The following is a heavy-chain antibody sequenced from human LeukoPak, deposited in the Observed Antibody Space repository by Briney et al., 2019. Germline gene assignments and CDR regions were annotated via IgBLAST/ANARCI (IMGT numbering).Heavy chain of an antibody. D-gene: IGHD3-22*01. V-gene: IGHV3-21*01. CDR2: ISSSSSYI. Sequence: GGSLRLSCAASGFTFSSYSMNWVRQAPGKGLEWVSSISSSSSYIYYADSVKGRFAISRDNAKNSLYLQMNSLRAEDTAVYYCARATSGSDAFDIWGQGTMVTVSS. CDR3: ARATSGSDAFDI. J-gene: IGHJ3*02. CDR1: GFTFSSYS.